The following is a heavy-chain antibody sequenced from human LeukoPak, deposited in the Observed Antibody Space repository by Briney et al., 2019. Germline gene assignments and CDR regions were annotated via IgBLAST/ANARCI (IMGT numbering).Heavy chain of an antibody. CDR1: GGSVSSTSYY. CDR2: IYYSGST. CDR3: ARERRGYYYYYMGV. J-gene: IGHJ6*03. D-gene: IGHD5-24*01. V-gene: IGHV4-39*02. Sequence: PSETLSLTCTVSGGSVSSTSYYWGWIRQPPGKGLEWIGSIYYSGSTYYNPSLKSRVTISVDTSKNQFSLKLSSVTAADTAVYYCARERRGYYYYYMGVWGKGTTVTVSS.